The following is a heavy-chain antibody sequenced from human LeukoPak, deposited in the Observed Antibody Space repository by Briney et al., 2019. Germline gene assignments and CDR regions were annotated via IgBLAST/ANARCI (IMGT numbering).Heavy chain of an antibody. D-gene: IGHD3-10*01. J-gene: IGHJ4*02. V-gene: IGHV3-30*18. CDR1: GFTFNTYA. CDR3: AKDMREFFQGSCPDD. CDR2: ISYDGTNK. Sequence: GGSLRLSCAASGFTFNTYAMHWVRQAPGKGLEWVALISYDGTNKYYGDSVKGRFTISRDNSKNTLYLQMNSLRSEDTAVYFCAKDMREFFQGSCPDDWGQGTLVIVSS.